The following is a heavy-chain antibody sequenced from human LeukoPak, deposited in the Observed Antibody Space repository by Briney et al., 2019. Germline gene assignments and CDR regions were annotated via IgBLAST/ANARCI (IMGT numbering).Heavy chain of an antibody. D-gene: IGHD3-22*01. CDR3: AKVYDSSGYYPFDY. J-gene: IGHJ4*02. CDR2: ISGSGGST. CDR1: GFTFSSYA. V-gene: IGHV3-23*01. Sequence: GGSLRLSCAACGFTFSSYAMCWVRQAPGKGLEWVSAISGSGGSTYYADSVKGRFTISRDNSKNTLYLQMNSLRAEDTAVYYCAKVYDSSGYYPFDYWRQGTLVTVSS.